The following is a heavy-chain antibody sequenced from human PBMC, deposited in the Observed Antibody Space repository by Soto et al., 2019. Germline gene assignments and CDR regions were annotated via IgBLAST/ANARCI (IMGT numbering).Heavy chain of an antibody. CDR3: VKVNGYNGNWGFDP. CDR2: ITWNSADI. D-gene: IGHD7-27*01. CDR1: GFTFDNYA. Sequence: PGGSLRLSCAASGFTFDNYAMHWVRQAPGKGLEWVSSITWNSADIVYADSVKGRFTISRDNAKNSLYLQMNSLRPEDTALYYCVKVNGYNGNWGFDPWGQGTLVTVSS. V-gene: IGHV3-9*01. J-gene: IGHJ5*02.